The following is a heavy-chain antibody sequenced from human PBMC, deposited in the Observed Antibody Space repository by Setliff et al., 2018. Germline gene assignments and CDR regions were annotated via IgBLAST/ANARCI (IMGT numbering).Heavy chain of an antibody. Sequence: SVKVSCKASGYTFAGYYMHWVRQAPGQGLLWMGRIIPILETTNYAQNFQGRVSITADESTRTAYMELSGLTFEDTAVYYCARWNGSGYFYYWGQGTWVTVSS. CDR1: GYTFAGYY. CDR2: IIPILETT. CDR3: ARWNGSGYFYY. V-gene: IGHV1-69*11. D-gene: IGHD3-3*01. J-gene: IGHJ4*02.